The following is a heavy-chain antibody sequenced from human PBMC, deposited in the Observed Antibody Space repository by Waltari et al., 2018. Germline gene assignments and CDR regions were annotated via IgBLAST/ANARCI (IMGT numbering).Heavy chain of an antibody. CDR2: ISPIFGTA. J-gene: IGHJ6*02. CDR3: ARGCSSTSCYRAYYYGMDV. V-gene: IGHV1-69*01. Sequence: QVQLVQSGAEVKKPGSSVKVSCKASGGTFSSYAISWVRRAPGQGLEWMGGISPIFGTANYAQKFQGRVTITADESTSTAYMELSSLRSEDTAVYYCARGCSSTSCYRAYYYGMDVWGQGTTVTVSS. CDR1: GGTFSSYA. D-gene: IGHD2-2*01.